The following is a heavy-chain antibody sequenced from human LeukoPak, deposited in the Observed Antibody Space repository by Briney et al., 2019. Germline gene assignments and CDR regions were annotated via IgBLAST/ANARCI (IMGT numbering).Heavy chain of an antibody. Sequence: TGGSLRLSCAASGFTFSSYSMDWVRQAPGKGLVWVSSISSSSSYIYYADSVKGRFTISRDNAKNSLYLQMNSLRAEDTAVYYCARDFTRYDFWSGEFASYWGQGTLVTVSS. CDR1: GFTFSSYS. J-gene: IGHJ4*02. CDR3: ARDFTRYDFWSGEFASY. D-gene: IGHD3-3*01. CDR2: ISSSSSYI. V-gene: IGHV3-21*01.